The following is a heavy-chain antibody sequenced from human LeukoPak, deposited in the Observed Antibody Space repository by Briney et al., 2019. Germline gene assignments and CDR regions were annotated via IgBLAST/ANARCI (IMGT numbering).Heavy chain of an antibody. D-gene: IGHD5-18*01. Sequence: ASVKVSCKASGYTFTSYYIHWVRQAPGQGVEWMGIINPSGGSTNYAQKFQGRVTMTRDTSTSTVYMEMSSLRSEDTAVYYCARDGSDTDMATEDANWPDPWGQGTLVTVSS. CDR2: INPSGGST. CDR3: ARDGSDTDMATEDANWPDP. CDR1: GYTFTSYY. J-gene: IGHJ5*02. V-gene: IGHV1-46*01.